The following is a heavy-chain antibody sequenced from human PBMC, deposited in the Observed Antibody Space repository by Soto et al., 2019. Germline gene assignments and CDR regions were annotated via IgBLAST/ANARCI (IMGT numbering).Heavy chain of an antibody. CDR3: AKDGLSYYDFWSGYYYPFDY. V-gene: IGHV3-30*18. Sequence: GGSLRLSCAASGFTFSSYGMHWVRQAPGKGLEWVAVISYDGSNKYYADSVKGRFTISRDNSKNTLYLQMNSLRAEDTAVYYCAKDGLSYYDFWSGYYYPFDYWGQGTLVTVSS. CDR1: GFTFSSYG. J-gene: IGHJ4*02. CDR2: ISYDGSNK. D-gene: IGHD3-3*01.